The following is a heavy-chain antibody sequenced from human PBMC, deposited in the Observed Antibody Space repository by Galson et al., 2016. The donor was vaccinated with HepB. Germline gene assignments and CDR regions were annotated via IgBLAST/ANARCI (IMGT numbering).Heavy chain of an antibody. CDR3: SPVDGP. D-gene: IGHD2-21*01. Sequence: SLRLSCAVSGFTFDDYGMTWVRQAPGKGLEWVSGINWSGDSTAYADSVKGRFTMYRDDARNSLYLQMNRLRPEDTALYYCSPVDGPWGQGTLVTVSS. CDR2: INWSGDST. V-gene: IGHV3-20*04. J-gene: IGHJ5*02. CDR1: GFTFDDYG.